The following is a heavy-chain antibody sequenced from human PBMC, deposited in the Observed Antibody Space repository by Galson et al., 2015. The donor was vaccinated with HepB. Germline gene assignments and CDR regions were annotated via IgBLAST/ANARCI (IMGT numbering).Heavy chain of an antibody. V-gene: IGHV1-69*13. CDR3: ARGEHCGGDCYYGYYYYYMDV. Sequence: SVKVSCRASGGTFSSYAISWVRQAPGQGLEWMGGIIPIFGTANYAQKFQGRVTITADESTSTAYMELSSLRSEDTAVYYCARGEHCGGDCYYGYYYYYMDVWGKGTTVTVSS. CDR1: GGTFSSYA. J-gene: IGHJ6*03. D-gene: IGHD2-21*01. CDR2: IIPIFGTA.